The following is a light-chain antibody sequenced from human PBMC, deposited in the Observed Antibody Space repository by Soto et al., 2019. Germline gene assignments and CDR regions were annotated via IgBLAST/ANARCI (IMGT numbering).Light chain of an antibody. CDR1: SGSIASNY. CDR3: QSSDSSVDVV. CDR2: EDN. J-gene: IGLJ2*01. V-gene: IGLV6-57*02. Sequence: NFMLTQPHSASESPGKTVTISCTGSSGSIASNYVQWYQQRPGSAPTTVIYEDNQRLSGVPDRFSGSIDSSSNSASLTISGLKTEDEADYYCQSSDSSVDVVFGGGTKVTVL.